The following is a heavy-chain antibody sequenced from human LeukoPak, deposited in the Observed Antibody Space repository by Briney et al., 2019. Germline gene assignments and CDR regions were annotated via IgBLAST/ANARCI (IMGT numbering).Heavy chain of an antibody. D-gene: IGHD3-10*01. V-gene: IGHV4-34*01. Sequence: KPSETLCLTCAVYGLSFSGYYWSWIRQPPGKGLEWIGEINHSGSTNYNPSLKSRVTISVDTSKNQFSLKLSSVTAADTAVYYCARVRGLLLWFGELLYPNWFDPWGQGTLVTVSS. CDR3: ARVRGLLLWFGELLYPNWFDP. CDR2: INHSGST. J-gene: IGHJ5*02. CDR1: GLSFSGYY.